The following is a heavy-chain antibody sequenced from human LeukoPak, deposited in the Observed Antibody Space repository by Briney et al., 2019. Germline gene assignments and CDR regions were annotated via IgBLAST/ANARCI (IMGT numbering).Heavy chain of an antibody. Sequence: GGSLRLSCAASGFPFSSYAMSWVRQAPGKGLEYVSGVTRNGGRTYYADSVKGRFTISRDDSKNTLFLQMNSLRVEDTAVYYCVTGDPIWFDPWGQGTLVTVSS. CDR1: GFPFSSYA. J-gene: IGHJ5*02. CDR2: VTRNGGRT. D-gene: IGHD3-10*01. V-gene: IGHV3-23*01. CDR3: VTGDPIWFDP.